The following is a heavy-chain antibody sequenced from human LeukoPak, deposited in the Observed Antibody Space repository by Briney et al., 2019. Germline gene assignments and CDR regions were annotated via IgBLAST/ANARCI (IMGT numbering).Heavy chain of an antibody. Sequence: GGSLRLSCAASGFTFRPYWMQWVRQAPGTGLEWVASIKEDGSDKYYVDAVKGRFSISRDNAKNSLYLQMNSLRTEDTAVYYCAKGGHFNFDYWGQGTLVTVSS. CDR1: GFTFRPYW. CDR3: AKGGHFNFDY. J-gene: IGHJ4*02. D-gene: IGHD5-12*01. V-gene: IGHV3-7*01. CDR2: IKEDGSDK.